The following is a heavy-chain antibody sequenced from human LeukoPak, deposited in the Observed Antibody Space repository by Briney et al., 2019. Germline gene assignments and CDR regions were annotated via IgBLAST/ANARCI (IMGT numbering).Heavy chain of an antibody. CDR2: ISSDGSNK. V-gene: IGHV3-30*01. J-gene: IGHJ4*02. D-gene: IGHD6-19*01. CDR1: GFTFSNFA. Sequence: PGGSLRLSCAASGFTFSNFALHWVRQAPGKGLEWVAIISSDGSNKYYADSVKGRFTISRDNSKNTLYLQMNSLRAEDTAVYYCARGCIAVAGKTAVHFDYWGQGTLVTVSS. CDR3: ARGCIAVAGKTAVHFDY.